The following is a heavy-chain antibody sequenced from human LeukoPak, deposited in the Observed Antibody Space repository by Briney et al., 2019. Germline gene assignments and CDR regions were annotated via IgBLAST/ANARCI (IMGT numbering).Heavy chain of an antibody. CDR2: VYYSGST. CDR1: GGSISSDS. CDR3: ARAPRRGYFDY. D-gene: IGHD3-10*01. V-gene: IGHV4-59*01. Sequence: PSETLSLTCTVSGGSISSDSWSWIRQPPGKGLGWIGYVYYSGSTNYNPSLKSRVTISVDTSKNQFSLKLTSVTAADAAVYYCARAPRRGYFDYWGQGTLVTVSS. J-gene: IGHJ4*02.